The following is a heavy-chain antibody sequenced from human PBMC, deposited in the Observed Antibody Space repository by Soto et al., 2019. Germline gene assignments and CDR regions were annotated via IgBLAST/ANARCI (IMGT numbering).Heavy chain of an antibody. V-gene: IGHV4-61*01. CDR3: ARGATVTQYDY. J-gene: IGHJ4*02. CDR2: GSYSGTT. Sequence: PSDTQSLTGAFSGFSVSSASFYWAWLLPPPGKGLEWIGFGSYSGTTNYKPSLKSRVTISVDTSRSQISLKVSSLTAADTAVYYCARGATVTQYDYWRQGNLVNVSA. CDR1: GFSVSSASFY. D-gene: IGHD4-17*01.